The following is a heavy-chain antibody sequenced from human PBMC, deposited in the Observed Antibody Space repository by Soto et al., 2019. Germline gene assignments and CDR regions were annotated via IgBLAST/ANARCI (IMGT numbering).Heavy chain of an antibody. CDR2: VSSDGSNK. CDR3: ANDQRWLQYYFHY. Sequence: QVQLVESGGGVVQPGRSLRLSCAASGFTFSSYGMHWVRQAPGKGLEWVAVVSSDGSNKYYADSVKGRFTISRDTSKNTLYLEMNSIRAEDTAVYYCANDQRWLQYYFHYWGQGTLVTVSS. CDR1: GFTFSSYG. J-gene: IGHJ4*02. D-gene: IGHD5-12*01. V-gene: IGHV3-30*18.